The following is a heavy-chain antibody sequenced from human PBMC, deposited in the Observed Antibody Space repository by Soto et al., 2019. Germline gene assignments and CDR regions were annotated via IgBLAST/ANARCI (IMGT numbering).Heavy chain of an antibody. CDR3: ARGEDSDHYYYYYGMDV. CDR2: IIPIFGTA. D-gene: IGHD1-26*01. CDR1: GGTFSSYA. Sequence: QVRLVQSGAEVKKPGSSVKVSCKASGGTFSSYAISWVRQAPGQGLEWMGGIIPIFGTANYAQKFQGRVTITADESTSTAYMELSSLRSEDTAVYYCARGEDSDHYYYYYGMDVWGQGTTVTVSS. V-gene: IGHV1-69*12. J-gene: IGHJ6*02.